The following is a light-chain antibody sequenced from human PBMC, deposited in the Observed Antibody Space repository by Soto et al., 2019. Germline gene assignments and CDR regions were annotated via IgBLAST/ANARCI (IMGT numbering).Light chain of an antibody. CDR2: WAS. CDR3: QQYYNIPHT. Sequence: DIVMTQSPDSLTVSLGEMATITCKSSQSVLYSSNNKNYIAWYQQKPGQPPKLLIYWASSREPGVPDRFSGSGSGTDFNLSISSLQAEDVAAYYCQQYYNIPHTFGQGTKLEIK. J-gene: IGKJ2*01. V-gene: IGKV4-1*01. CDR1: QSVLYSSNNKNY.